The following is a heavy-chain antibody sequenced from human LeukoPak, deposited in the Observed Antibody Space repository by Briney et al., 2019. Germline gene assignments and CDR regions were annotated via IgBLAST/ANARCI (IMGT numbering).Heavy chain of an antibody. V-gene: IGHV4-39*07. Sequence: SETLSLTCTVSGGSISGSTYYWSWIRQPPGKGLEWIGEINHSGSTNYNPSLKSRVTISVDTSKNQFSLKLSSVTAADTAVYYCARVGYLPYGDYGSDYWGQGTLVTVSS. D-gene: IGHD4-17*01. CDR3: ARVGYLPYGDYGSDY. J-gene: IGHJ4*02. CDR1: GGSISGSTYY. CDR2: INHSGST.